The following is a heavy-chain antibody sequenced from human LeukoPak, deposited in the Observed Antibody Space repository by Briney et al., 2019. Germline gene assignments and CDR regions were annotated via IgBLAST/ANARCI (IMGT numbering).Heavy chain of an antibody. CDR1: GGTFSSYA. J-gene: IGHJ4*02. V-gene: IGHV1-69*01. CDR2: IIPIFGTA. CDR3: ARDAGYSYGRAFDY. Sequence: GASVKVSCKASGGTFSSYAISWVRQAPGQGLEWMGGIIPIFGTANYAQKFQGRVTITADESTSTAYMELSSLRSEDTAVYYCARDAGYSYGRAFDYWGQGTLVTVSS. D-gene: IGHD5-18*01.